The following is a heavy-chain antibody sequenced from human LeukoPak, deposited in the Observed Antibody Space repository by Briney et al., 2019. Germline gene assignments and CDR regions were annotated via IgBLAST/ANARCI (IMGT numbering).Heavy chain of an antibody. D-gene: IGHD2-15*01. CDR3: AGDRRYCSGGSCTDPYYYGMDV. V-gene: IGHV4-39*07. CDR1: GGSISSSSYY. CDR2: IYYSGST. J-gene: IGHJ6*02. Sequence: PSETLSLTCTVSGGSISSSSYYWGWIRQPPGKGLEWIGSIYYSGSTYYNPSLKSRVTISVDTSKNQFSLKLSSVTAADTAVYYCAGDRRYCSGGSCTDPYYYGMDVWGQGTTVTVSS.